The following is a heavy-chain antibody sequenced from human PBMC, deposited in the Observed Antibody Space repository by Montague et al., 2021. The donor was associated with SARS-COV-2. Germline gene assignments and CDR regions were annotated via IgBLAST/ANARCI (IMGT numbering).Heavy chain of an antibody. D-gene: IGHD4-23*01. V-gene: IGHV4-61*02. CDR2: IYTSGTT. Sequence: TLSLTCTVSGGSISSPGYYWSWIRQPAGKGLEWIGRIYTSGTTNYNPSLKSRVTISVDTSTNQFSLKLTSVTAADTAVYYCARFTAVTPSLDFWGQGTLVPVSS. CDR1: GGSISSPGYY. J-gene: IGHJ4*02. CDR3: ARFTAVTPSLDF.